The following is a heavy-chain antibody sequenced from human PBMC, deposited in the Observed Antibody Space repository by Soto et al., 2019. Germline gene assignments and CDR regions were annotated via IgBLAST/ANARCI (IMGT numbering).Heavy chain of an antibody. D-gene: IGHD2-2*01. Sequence: ASVKVSCKASGYTFTSYDINWVRQATGQGREWMGWMNPNSGNTGYAQKFQGRVTMTRNTSISTAYMELSSLRSEDTAVYYCARGDIVVVPAADRYYYYYGMDVWGQGTTVTVSS. CDR1: GYTFTSYD. CDR3: ARGDIVVVPAADRYYYYYGMDV. CDR2: MNPNSGNT. J-gene: IGHJ6*02. V-gene: IGHV1-8*01.